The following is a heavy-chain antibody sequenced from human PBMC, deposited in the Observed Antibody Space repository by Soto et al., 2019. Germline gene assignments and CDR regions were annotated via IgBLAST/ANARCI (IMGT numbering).Heavy chain of an antibody. V-gene: IGHV3-23*01. CDR1: GFTFSSYA. J-gene: IGHJ6*02. Sequence: PGGSLRLSCAASGFTFSSYAMSWVRPAPGKGLEWVSAISGSGGSTYYADSVKGRFTISRDNPKNTLYRQMNSLRAEDTAVYYCAKDHGAATANYSYYGMDVWGQGTTVTVSS. CDR2: ISGSGGST. CDR3: AKDHGAATANYSYYGMDV. D-gene: IGHD6-25*01.